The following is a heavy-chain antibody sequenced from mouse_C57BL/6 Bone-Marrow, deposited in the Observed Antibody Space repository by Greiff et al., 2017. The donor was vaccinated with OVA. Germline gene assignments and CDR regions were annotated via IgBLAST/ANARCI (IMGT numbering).Heavy chain of an antibody. Sequence: EVQRVESGGGLVQPGESLKLSCESNDYEFPSHDMSWVRKTPEKRLELVAAINSDGGSTYYPDTMERRFIIPSDNTNKTPYLQISSLTSEDTALYYCARHNEYGWYVDVWGKGTTVTVSS. CDR1: DYEFPSHD. CDR3: ARHNEYGWYVDV. J-gene: IGHJ1*03. D-gene: IGHD5-2*01. V-gene: IGHV5-2*01. CDR2: INSDGGST.